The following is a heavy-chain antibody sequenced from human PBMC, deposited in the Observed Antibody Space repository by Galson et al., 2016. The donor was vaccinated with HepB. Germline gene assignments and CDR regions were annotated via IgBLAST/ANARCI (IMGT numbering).Heavy chain of an antibody. CDR2: IYPGDSDT. V-gene: IGHV5-51*01. CDR1: GDNFLSYW. Sequence: QSGAEVKKPGESLRISCKGSGDNFLSYWIGWVRQMPGKGLESMGIIYPGDSDTRYSPSFEGQVTIPVDKTTRTVYLQWRSLKASDTTMYYCATGTTVTGQVWGQGTLVTVSS. CDR3: ATGTTVTGQV. D-gene: IGHD4-17*01. J-gene: IGHJ4*02.